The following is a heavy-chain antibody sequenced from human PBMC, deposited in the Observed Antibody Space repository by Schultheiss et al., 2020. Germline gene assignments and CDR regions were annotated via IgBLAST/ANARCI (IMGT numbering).Heavy chain of an antibody. CDR1: GGSFSGYY. CDR3: ARDRWFGAKPYYFDY. V-gene: IGHV4-34*01. Sequence: SETMSLTCAVYGGSFSGYYWSWIRQPPGKGLEWIGEINHSGSTNYNPSLKSRVTISVDTSKNQFSLKLSSVTAEDTAVYYCARDRWFGAKPYYFDYWGQGTLVTVSS. CDR2: INHSGST. D-gene: IGHD3-10*01. J-gene: IGHJ4*02.